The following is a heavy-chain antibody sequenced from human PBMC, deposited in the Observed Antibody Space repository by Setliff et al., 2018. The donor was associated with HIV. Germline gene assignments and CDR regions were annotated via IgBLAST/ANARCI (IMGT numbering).Heavy chain of an antibody. V-gene: IGHV1-69*13. Sequence: SVKVSCKASGGTFSSYAISWVRQAPGQGLDWMGGIIPVFGTTNYAQKFQGRVTITADESTSTAYMELRSLKSDDTAVYYCARGKTWLLFLDYWGQGTLVTVSS. CDR3: ARGKTWLLFLDY. CDR2: IIPVFGTT. CDR1: GGTFSSYA. D-gene: IGHD5-12*01. J-gene: IGHJ4*02.